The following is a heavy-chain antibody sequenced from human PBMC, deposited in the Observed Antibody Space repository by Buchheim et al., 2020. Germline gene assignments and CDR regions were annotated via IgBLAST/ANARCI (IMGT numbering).Heavy chain of an antibody. V-gene: IGHV1-2*02. CDR2: ISPNSGDT. D-gene: IGHD1-26*01. J-gene: IGHJ4*02. Sequence: QVQFVQSGAEVKKPGTSVKVSCKAFGYTFTGYWLHWLRQAPGQGLEWMGWISPNSGDTSYALKFQDRVTMTRDTSISTAYMEMTSLQSDDTAVYYCVRGRGPRGWDLADYWGQGTL. CDR3: VRGRGPRGWDLADY. CDR1: GYTFTGYW.